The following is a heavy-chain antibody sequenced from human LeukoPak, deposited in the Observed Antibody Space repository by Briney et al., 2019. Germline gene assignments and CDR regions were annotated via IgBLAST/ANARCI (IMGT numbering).Heavy chain of an antibody. J-gene: IGHJ4*02. D-gene: IGHD1-26*01. Sequence: GGSLRLSCAASGFTFSSYAMSWVRQAPGKGLEWVSAISGSGGSTYYADSVKGRFTISRDNSKNMLYLQMNSLRAEDTAVYYCARARPYSGSPLGDFDYWGQGTLVTVSS. CDR3: ARARPYSGSPLGDFDY. CDR1: GFTFSSYA. V-gene: IGHV3-23*01. CDR2: ISGSGGST.